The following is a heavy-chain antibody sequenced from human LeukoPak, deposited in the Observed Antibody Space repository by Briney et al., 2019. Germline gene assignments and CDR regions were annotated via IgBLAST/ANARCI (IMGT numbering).Heavy chain of an antibody. CDR3: ARGVAGSSALLYYFDY. J-gene: IGHJ4*02. V-gene: IGHV4-34*01. Sequence: PSETLSLTCAVYGDSFSGYYRGWIRQPPGKGLEWIGEINHSGTINYNPSLKSRVTILVDTSKNQFSLNLSSVTAADMAVYYRARGVAGSSALLYYFDYWGQGALVIVSS. CDR2: INHSGTI. CDR1: GDSFSGYY. D-gene: IGHD6-25*01.